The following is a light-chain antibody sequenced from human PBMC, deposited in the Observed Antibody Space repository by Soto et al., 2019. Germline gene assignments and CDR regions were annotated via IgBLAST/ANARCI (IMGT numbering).Light chain of an antibody. J-gene: IGLJ1*01. CDR3: QSYDSSLSGSEV. Sequence: QSLLTQPPSVSGAPGRRVTISCTGSSTNIRAGYDVHWYQQLPGTAPKLLIYGNSNRPSGVPDRFSGSKSGTSASLAITGLQAEDEADYYCQSYDSSLSGSEVFGTGTKVTVL. V-gene: IGLV1-40*01. CDR2: GNS. CDR1: STNIRAGYD.